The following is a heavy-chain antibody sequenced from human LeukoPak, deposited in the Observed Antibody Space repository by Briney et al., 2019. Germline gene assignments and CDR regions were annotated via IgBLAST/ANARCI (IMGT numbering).Heavy chain of an antibody. V-gene: IGHV4-38-2*02. D-gene: IGHD2-2*01. CDR3: ARESNIVVVPAAIWFDP. Sequence: SETLSLTCTVSGYSISSGYYWGWIRQPPGKGLRCIGSIYHSGSTYYNPSLKSRVTISVDTSKHQFSLKLSSVTAADTAVYYCARESNIVVVPAAIWFDPCGQGTLVTVSS. CDR2: IYHSGST. J-gene: IGHJ5*02. CDR1: GYSISSGYY.